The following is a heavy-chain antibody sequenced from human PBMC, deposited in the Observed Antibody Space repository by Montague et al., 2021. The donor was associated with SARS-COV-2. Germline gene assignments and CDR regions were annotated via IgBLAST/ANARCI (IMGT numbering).Heavy chain of an antibody. CDR2: TYYRSKWYY. Sequence: CAISGDSVSSNTAAWNWIRQSPSRGLEWLGRTYYRSKWYYDYAVSVKSRMTISPDTSKNLFSLQLSSVTPEDRAVCYCARDPRYSLSWSFDYWGQGTLVTVSS. CDR1: GDSVSSNTAA. V-gene: IGHV6-1*01. CDR3: ARDPRYSLSWSFDY. D-gene: IGHD6-13*01. J-gene: IGHJ4*02.